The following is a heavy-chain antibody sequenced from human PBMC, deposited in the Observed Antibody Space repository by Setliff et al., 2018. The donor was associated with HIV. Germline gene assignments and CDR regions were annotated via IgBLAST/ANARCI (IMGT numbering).Heavy chain of an antibody. CDR3: ARVYYFDSSGYYQRGDVFDI. D-gene: IGHD3-22*01. Sequence: SETLSLTCSVSDDSISSGANYWSWIRQPAGQRLEWIGYIYDSGSPKYNPSLKSRVTISIDTSKSQISLKLTSVTAADTAMYHCARVYYFDSSGYYQRGDVFDIWGQGTMVTVSS. CDR2: IYDSGSP. V-gene: IGHV4-61*10. CDR1: DDSISSGANY. J-gene: IGHJ3*02.